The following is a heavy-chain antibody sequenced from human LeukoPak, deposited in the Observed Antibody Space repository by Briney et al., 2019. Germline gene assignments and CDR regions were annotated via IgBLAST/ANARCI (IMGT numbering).Heavy chain of an antibody. CDR1: GFTFSTYA. CDR2: ISGSGGTT. V-gene: IGHV3-23*01. Sequence: PGGSLRLSCAASGFTFSTYAMNWVRQAPGKGLDWVSAISGSGGTTYYADSVKGRFTISRDNSKNTLYLQMNSLRAEDTAVYYCAKDPYDSAGYYHDWWGQGTLVTVSS. D-gene: IGHD3-22*01. J-gene: IGHJ4*02. CDR3: AKDPYDSAGYYHDW.